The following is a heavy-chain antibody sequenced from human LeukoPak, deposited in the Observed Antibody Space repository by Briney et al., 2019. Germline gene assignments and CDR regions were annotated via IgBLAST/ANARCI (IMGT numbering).Heavy chain of an antibody. CDR2: IYYSGST. CDR1: GGSISSSSYY. Sequence: SGTLSLTCTVSGGSISSSSYYWGWIRQPPGKGLEWIGSIYYSGSTYYSPSLKSRVTISVDTSKSQFSLKLSSVTAADTAVYYCASLNFLDYYDSSGAFDIWGQGTMVTVSS. J-gene: IGHJ3*02. CDR3: ASLNFLDYYDSSGAFDI. V-gene: IGHV4-39*01. D-gene: IGHD3-22*01.